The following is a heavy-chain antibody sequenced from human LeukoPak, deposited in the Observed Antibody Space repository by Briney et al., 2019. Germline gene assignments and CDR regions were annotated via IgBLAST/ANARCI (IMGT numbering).Heavy chain of an antibody. Sequence: PGGSLRLSSAHSGFTFSINLISCGRGAPGEGLEWVANIKQDGSEKYYMESVKGRFTISRDNAKNSLYLQMNSLRAEDTAVYYCARFQTLLWFGDPSGYFQHWGQGTLVTVSS. V-gene: IGHV3-7*01. CDR2: IKQDGSEK. CDR3: ARFQTLLWFGDPSGYFQH. J-gene: IGHJ1*01. D-gene: IGHD3-10*01. CDR1: GFTFSINL.